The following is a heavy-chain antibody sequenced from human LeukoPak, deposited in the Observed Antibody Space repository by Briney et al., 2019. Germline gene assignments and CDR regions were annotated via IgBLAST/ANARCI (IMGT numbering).Heavy chain of an antibody. Sequence: GGSLRLSCAASGFTFSSYAMSWVRQAPGKGLEWVSAISGSGGSTYYADSVKGRFTISRDNSKNTLYLQMNSLRAEDTAVYYCARGIVVVPAARARRGDKNYYMDVWGKGTTVTVSS. CDR1: GFTFSSYA. CDR3: ARGIVVVPAARARRGDKNYYMDV. V-gene: IGHV3-23*01. J-gene: IGHJ6*03. D-gene: IGHD2-2*01. CDR2: ISGSGGST.